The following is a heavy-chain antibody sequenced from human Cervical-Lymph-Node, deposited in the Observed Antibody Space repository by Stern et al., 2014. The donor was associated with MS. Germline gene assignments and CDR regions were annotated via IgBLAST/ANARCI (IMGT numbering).Heavy chain of an antibody. CDR2: INPSGGST. CDR1: GNTFNRYY. D-gene: IGHD4-17*01. V-gene: IGHV1-46*02. CDR3: ARDAHGDSFDY. J-gene: IGHJ4*02. Sequence: VQLVESGAEVKKPGASVKVSCEASGNTFNRYYMHWVRQAPGQGLEWMGLINPSGGSTNYAQKFQGRVTMTRDTSTNTVYMELNSLRSDDTATYYCARDAHGDSFDYWGQGTLVTVSS.